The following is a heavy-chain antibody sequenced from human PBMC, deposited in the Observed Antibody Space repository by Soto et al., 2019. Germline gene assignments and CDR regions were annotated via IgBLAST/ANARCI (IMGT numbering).Heavy chain of an antibody. CDR1: GFTFDDYA. CDR2: ISWNSGSI. Sequence: EVQLVESGGGLVQPGRSLRLSCAASGFTFDDYAMHWVRQAPGKGLEWVSGISWNSGSIGYADSVKGRFTISRDNAKNSLYLQMNSLRAEDTALYYCAKDGEYCSGGSCYSLDYWGQGTLVTVSS. CDR3: AKDGEYCSGGSCYSLDY. D-gene: IGHD2-15*01. J-gene: IGHJ4*02. V-gene: IGHV3-9*01.